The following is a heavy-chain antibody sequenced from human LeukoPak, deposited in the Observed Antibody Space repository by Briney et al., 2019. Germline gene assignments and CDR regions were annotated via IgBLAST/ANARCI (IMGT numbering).Heavy chain of an antibody. CDR2: ISGSGGST. CDR1: GFTFSSYA. D-gene: IGHD2-15*01. V-gene: IGHV3-23*01. Sequence: GGSLRLSCAASGFTFSSYAMSWVHQAPGKGLEWVSAISGSGGSTYYADSVKGRFTISRDNSKNTLYLQMNSLRAEDTAVYYCATGLVAASISYYYYAMDVWGQGTTVTVSS. J-gene: IGHJ6*02. CDR3: ATGLVAASISYYYYAMDV.